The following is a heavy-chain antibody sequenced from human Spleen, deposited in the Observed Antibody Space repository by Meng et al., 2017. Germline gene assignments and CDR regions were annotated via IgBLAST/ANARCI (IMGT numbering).Heavy chain of an antibody. D-gene: IGHD3-10*01. CDR3: ARSPLRGVQGSTYYFDY. V-gene: IGHV1-69*06. CDR2: IIPIFGTA. J-gene: IGHJ4*02. CDR1: GGTFSSYA. Sequence: QGQLVQSGAEVKKPGSSVKVSCKASGGTFSSYAISWVRQAPGQGLEWMGGIIPIFGTANYAQKFQGRVTITADKSTSTAYMELSSLRSEDTAVYYCARSPLRGVQGSTYYFDYWGQGTLVTVSS.